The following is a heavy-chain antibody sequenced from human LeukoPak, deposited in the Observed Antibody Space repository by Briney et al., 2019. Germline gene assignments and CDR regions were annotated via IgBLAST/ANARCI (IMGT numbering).Heavy chain of an antibody. V-gene: IGHV3-23*01. J-gene: IGHJ5*02. Sequence: PGGSLRLSCVAAGFTVNIYAMNWIRQAPGKGLAWISAISGSGSSTHHADSVKGRFTNSRDNSKNTIYLEINSLKGEDTAVYYVAKDRGPYVGIANNWFDPWGQGTLVIVSS. CDR3: AKDRGPYVGIANNWFDP. CDR1: GFTVNIYA. CDR2: ISGSGSST. D-gene: IGHD3-16*01.